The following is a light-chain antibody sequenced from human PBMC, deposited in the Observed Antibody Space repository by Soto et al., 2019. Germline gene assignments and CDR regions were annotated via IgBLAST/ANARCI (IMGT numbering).Light chain of an antibody. V-gene: IGLV1-47*01. Sequence: QSVLTQPPSLSGTPGQTVTISCIGSRSNIGSAIVHWYQQIPGTAPKHLIYMNNQRPSGVPDRFSGSKSGTSASLVITGLRPEDEADYYCDAWDDNLSSRVFGGGTKVTVL. J-gene: IGLJ3*02. CDR3: DAWDDNLSSRV. CDR1: RSNIGSAI. CDR2: MNN.